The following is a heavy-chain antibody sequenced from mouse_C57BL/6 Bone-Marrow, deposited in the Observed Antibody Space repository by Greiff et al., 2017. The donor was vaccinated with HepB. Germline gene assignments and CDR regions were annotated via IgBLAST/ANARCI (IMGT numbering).Heavy chain of an antibody. J-gene: IGHJ4*01. Sequence: VQLKESGGGLVQPGGSLKLSCAASGFTFSDYYMYWVRQTPEKRLEWVAYISNGGGSTYYPDTVKGRFTISRDNAKNTLYLQMSRLKSEDTAMYYCARDPDPMDYWGQGTSVTVSS. V-gene: IGHV5-12*01. CDR3: ARDPDPMDY. CDR2: ISNGGGST. CDR1: GFTFSDYY.